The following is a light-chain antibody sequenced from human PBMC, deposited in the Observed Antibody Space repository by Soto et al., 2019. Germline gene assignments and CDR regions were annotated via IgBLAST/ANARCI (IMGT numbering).Light chain of an antibody. CDR1: QSVSSY. J-gene: IGKJ5*01. CDR3: QQYYSYPLVT. Sequence: EIVLTQSPATLSLSPGERATLSCRASQSVSSYLAWYQQKPGQAPRLLIYDASNRATGIPARFSGSGSGTDFTLTISCLQSEDFATYYCQQYYSYPLVTFGQGTRLEIK. V-gene: IGKV3-11*01. CDR2: DAS.